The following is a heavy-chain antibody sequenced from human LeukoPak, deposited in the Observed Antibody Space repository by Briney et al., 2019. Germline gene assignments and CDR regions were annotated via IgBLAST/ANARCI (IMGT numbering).Heavy chain of an antibody. V-gene: IGHV1-18*01. D-gene: IGHD1-1*01. CDR1: GYTFTSYG. CDR3: AREGEPYNWNAQFDP. CDR2: ISAYNGNT. Sequence: ASVKVSCTASGYTFTSYGISWVRQAPGQGLEWMGWISAYNGNTNYAQKLQGRVTMTTDTSTSTAYMELRSLRSDDTAVYYCAREGEPYNWNAQFDPWGQGTLVTVSS. J-gene: IGHJ5*02.